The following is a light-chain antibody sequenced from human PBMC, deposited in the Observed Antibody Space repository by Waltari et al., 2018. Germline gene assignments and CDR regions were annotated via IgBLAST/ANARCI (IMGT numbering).Light chain of an antibody. J-gene: IGKJ5*01. V-gene: IGKV3-11*01. CDR1: QSVSSY. CDR3: QQRSNWPVT. Sequence: EIVLTQSPATLSLSPGERATLSCRASQSVSSYLAWYQQKPGQAPRLLIYYASNRATGIPARFCGSGSGTDFTLTISSLGPEDFAVYYCQQRSNWPVTFGQGTRLEIK. CDR2: YAS.